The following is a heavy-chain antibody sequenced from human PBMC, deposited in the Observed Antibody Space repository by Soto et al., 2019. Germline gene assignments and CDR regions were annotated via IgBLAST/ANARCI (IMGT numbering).Heavy chain of an antibody. D-gene: IGHD6-13*01. CDR2: INYSGST. J-gene: IGHJ4*02. V-gene: IGHV4-39*01. Sequence: SETLSLTCTVSGGSIRSGSSYWGWIRQPPEKGLEWIGTINYSGSTYYNPSLKSRVTISVDTSKNQFSLKLSSVTAADTAVHYCARHGTPPGSNWYFDYWGQGTLVSVS. CDR1: GGSIRSGSSY. CDR3: ARHGTPPGSNWYFDY.